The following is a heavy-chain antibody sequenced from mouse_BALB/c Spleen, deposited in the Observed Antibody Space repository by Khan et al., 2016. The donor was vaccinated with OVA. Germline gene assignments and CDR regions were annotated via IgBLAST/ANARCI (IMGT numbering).Heavy chain of an antibody. CDR2: INPNTGNT. Sequence: VQLQQSGPDLVKPGASVKMSCKASGYSFTGYYMNWVKQSHGKSLECIGRINPNTGNTNYNQKFKGKVVFIVDTSSSTVYMQLSSLTSEDSAVLYCARGYDVLDYWGQGTLVTVSA. CDR3: ARGYDVLDY. CDR1: GYSFTGYY. V-gene: IGHV1-26*01. D-gene: IGHD2-14*01. J-gene: IGHJ3*01.